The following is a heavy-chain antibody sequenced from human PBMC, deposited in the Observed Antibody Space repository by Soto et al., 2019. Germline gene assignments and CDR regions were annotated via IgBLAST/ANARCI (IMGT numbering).Heavy chain of an antibody. V-gene: IGHV1-3*01. Sequence: ASVKVSCKASGYTFISYAMHWVRQAPGQRLEWMGWINAGNGNTKYSQKFQGRVTITRDTSASTAYMELSSLRSEDTAVYYCARDPGYSSGWYWYYWGQGTLVTVSS. CDR1: GYTFISYA. CDR2: INAGNGNT. J-gene: IGHJ4*02. D-gene: IGHD6-19*01. CDR3: ARDPGYSSGWYWYY.